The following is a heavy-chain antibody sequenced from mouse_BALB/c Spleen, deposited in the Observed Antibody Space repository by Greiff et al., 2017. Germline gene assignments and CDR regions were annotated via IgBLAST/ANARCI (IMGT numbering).Heavy chain of an antibody. D-gene: IGHD1-1*01. CDR3: ARDYGSSYGASYFDY. V-gene: IGHV5-6*01. Sequence: EVHLVESGGDLVKPGGSLKLSCAASGFTFSSYGMSWVRQTPDKRLEWVATISSGGSYTYYPDSVKGRFTISRDNAKNTLYLQMSSLKSEDTAMYYCARDYGSSYGASYFDYWGQGTTLTVSS. CDR1: GFTFSSYG. J-gene: IGHJ2*01. CDR2: ISSGGSYT.